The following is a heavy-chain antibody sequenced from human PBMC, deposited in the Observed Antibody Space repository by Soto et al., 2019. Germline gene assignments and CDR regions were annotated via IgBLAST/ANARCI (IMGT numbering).Heavy chain of an antibody. D-gene: IGHD5-12*01. Sequence: QLQLQESGPGLVKPSETLSLTCTVSGGSISSSSYYWGWIRQPPGKGLEWIGSIYYSGSTYYNPSLKSRVTISVDTSKNQFSLRLSSVTAADTAVYYCARARDGYNYSPLAYFDYWGQGTLVTVSS. CDR3: ARARDGYNYSPLAYFDY. CDR2: IYYSGST. J-gene: IGHJ4*02. V-gene: IGHV4-39*01. CDR1: GGSISSSSYY.